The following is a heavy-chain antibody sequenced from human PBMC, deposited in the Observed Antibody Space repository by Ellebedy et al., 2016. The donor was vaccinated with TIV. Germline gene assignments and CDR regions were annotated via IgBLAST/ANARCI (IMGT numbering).Heavy chain of an antibody. CDR1: GYRFSTFW. Sequence: GESLKISCKVSGYRFSTFWINWVRRMPGKGLEWMGRIDPSDSYIKYSPSFQGHVTISVDKSVSTAYLEWSSLKASDTAMYYCARLENTDYSNGMDVWGQGTTVTVTS. CDR3: ARLENTDYSNGMDV. V-gene: IGHV5-10-1*01. J-gene: IGHJ6*02. D-gene: IGHD2-21*01. CDR2: IDPSDSYI.